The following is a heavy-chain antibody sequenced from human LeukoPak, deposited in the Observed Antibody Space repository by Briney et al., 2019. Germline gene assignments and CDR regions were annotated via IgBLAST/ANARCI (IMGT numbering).Heavy chain of an antibody. CDR2: IWYDGSNK. V-gene: IGHV3-33*08. D-gene: IGHD2/OR15-2a*01. J-gene: IGHJ4*02. CDR1: GFTFSDYY. Sequence: GGSLRLSCAASGFTFSDYYMSWIRQAPGKGLEWVALIWYDGSNKYYTDPVKGRLTISRDNSKNTLYLQMNSLRAEDTAVYYCAREGPRGNSQFDYWGQGTLVTVSS. CDR3: AREGPRGNSQFDY.